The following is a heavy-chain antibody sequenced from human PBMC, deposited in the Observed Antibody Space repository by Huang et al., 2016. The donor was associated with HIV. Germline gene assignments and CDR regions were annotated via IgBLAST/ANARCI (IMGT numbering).Heavy chain of an antibody. Sequence: QVHLQQWGAGLLKSAETLSLTCAVYGGSLSGYYWSWLRQTPGKGLEWIGEINHLGSSNYSPALKSRVSISMDGSKKQFSLKLRSISDADTAVYFCARDATKNPRGWFDPWGQGTLVTVSS. CDR3: ARDATKNPRGWFDP. CDR1: GGSLSGYY. J-gene: IGHJ5*02. V-gene: IGHV4-34*02. CDR2: INHLGSS. D-gene: IGHD3-10*01.